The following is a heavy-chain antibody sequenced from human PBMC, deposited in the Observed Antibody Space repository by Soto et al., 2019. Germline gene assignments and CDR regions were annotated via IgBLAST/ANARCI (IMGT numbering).Heavy chain of an antibody. D-gene: IGHD4-4*01. Sequence: GGSLRLSCVGSGFTFSTYWMNWVRQAPGKGLEWVANINPDGNVGTYVDSVRGRFTTSRDNAKNSLYLQMNSLRADDTAVYFCAGWGGHDYSCWGQGIMVAVSS. V-gene: IGHV3-7*03. CDR3: AGWGGHDYSC. CDR1: GFTFSTYW. J-gene: IGHJ4*02. CDR2: INPDGNVG.